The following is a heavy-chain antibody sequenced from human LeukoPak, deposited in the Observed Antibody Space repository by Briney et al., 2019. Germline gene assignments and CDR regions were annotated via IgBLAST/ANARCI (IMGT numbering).Heavy chain of an antibody. Sequence: GGSLRLSCAGSGFTFDDYGMSWVRQAPGKGVEWVSGINWNGGSTGYADSVKGRFTISRDNAKNSLYLQMNSLGAEDTALYYCARDPPTGYSSGWYFDYWGQGTLVTVSS. CDR2: INWNGGST. CDR3: ARDPPTGYSSGWYFDY. CDR1: GFTFDDYG. V-gene: IGHV3-20*04. D-gene: IGHD6-19*01. J-gene: IGHJ4*02.